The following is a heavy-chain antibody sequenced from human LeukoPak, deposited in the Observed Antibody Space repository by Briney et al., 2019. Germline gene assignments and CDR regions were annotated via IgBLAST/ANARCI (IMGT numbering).Heavy chain of an antibody. Sequence: GGSLRLSCAASGFTFSSYSMNWVRQAPGKGLEWVSYISSSSSTIYYADSVKGRFTISRDNAKNSLYLQMNSLRAEDTAVYYCARDYYDSSGYYPVDYWGQGTLVTVSP. CDR1: GFTFSSYS. J-gene: IGHJ4*02. V-gene: IGHV3-48*01. CDR3: ARDYYDSSGYYPVDY. D-gene: IGHD3-22*01. CDR2: ISSSSSTI.